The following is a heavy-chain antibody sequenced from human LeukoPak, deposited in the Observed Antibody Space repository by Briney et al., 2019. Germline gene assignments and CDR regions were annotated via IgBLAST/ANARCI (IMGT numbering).Heavy chain of an antibody. V-gene: IGHV1-2*06. CDR2: INPNNGGT. Sequence: ASVKVSCKASGGTFSSYAISWVRQAPGQGLEWMGRINPNNGGTNYAQKFQGRVTMTGDTSISTAYMELSSLRSDDTAVYYCTRESGSYHGDDYWGQGTLVTASS. J-gene: IGHJ4*02. D-gene: IGHD1-26*01. CDR3: TRESGSYHGDDY. CDR1: GGTFSSYA.